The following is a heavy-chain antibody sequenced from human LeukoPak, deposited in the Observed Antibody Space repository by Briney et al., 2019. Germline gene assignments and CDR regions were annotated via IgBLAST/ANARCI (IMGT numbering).Heavy chain of an antibody. Sequence: SETLSLTCTVSGGSISSYYWSWIRQPPGKGLGWIGYIYYSGSTNYNPSLKSRVTISVDTSKNQFSLKLSSVTAADTAVYYCARTLGYCSSTGCPGGLHAFDIWGQGTMVTVSS. CDR3: ARTLGYCSSTGCPGGLHAFDI. D-gene: IGHD2-2*01. CDR1: GGSISSYY. V-gene: IGHV4-59*01. J-gene: IGHJ3*02. CDR2: IYYSGST.